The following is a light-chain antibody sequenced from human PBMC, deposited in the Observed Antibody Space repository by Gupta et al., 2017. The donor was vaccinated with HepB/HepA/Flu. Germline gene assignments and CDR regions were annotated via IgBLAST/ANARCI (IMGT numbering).Light chain of an antibody. CDR2: KAS. CDR3: QQYKSHLCS. CDR1: QSISSW. V-gene: IGKV1-5*03. J-gene: IGKJ2*04. Sequence: DIQMTQSPSTLSASVGDGVTITCRASQSISSWLAWYQQKPGKAPKLLIYKASNLESGVPSRFSGSGSGAEFTLTISSLQPDDFATYYCQQYKSHLCSFGQGTKLEIK.